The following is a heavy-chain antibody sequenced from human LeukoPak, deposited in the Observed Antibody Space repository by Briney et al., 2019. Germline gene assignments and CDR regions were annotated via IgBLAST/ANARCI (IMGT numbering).Heavy chain of an antibody. CDR3: ARNKINTVTTGWYFDL. CDR2: VSIGGSFI. CDR1: GFTFCSYG. J-gene: IGHJ2*01. V-gene: IGHV3-21*01. Sequence: GGSLRLSCADSGFTFCSYGMNWVRQAPGEGLEWVSFVSIGGSFIYYADSVKGRFTISRDDAKNSLYLQMNSLTAEDTAEYYCARNKINTVTTGWYFDLWGRGTLVSVSS. D-gene: IGHD4-17*01.